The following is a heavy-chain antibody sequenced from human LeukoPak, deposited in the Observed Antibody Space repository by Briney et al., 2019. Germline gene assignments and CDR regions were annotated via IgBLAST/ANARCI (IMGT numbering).Heavy chain of an antibody. J-gene: IGHJ5*02. CDR1: GYTFTGYY. D-gene: IGHD5-12*01. V-gene: IGHV1-2*02. CDR3: ARDKYSGHVAFDP. CDR2: INPNSGGT. Sequence: GASVKVSCKASGYTFTGYYMHWVRQAPGQGLEWMGWINPNSGGTNYAQKFQGRVTMTRDTSISTAYMELSRLRSDDTAVYYCARDKYSGHVAFDPWGQGTLVTVSS.